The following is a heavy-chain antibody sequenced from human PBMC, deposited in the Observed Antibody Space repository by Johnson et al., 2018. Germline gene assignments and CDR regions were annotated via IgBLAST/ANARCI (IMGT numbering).Heavy chain of an antibody. D-gene: IGHD3-16*01. CDR2: VSDDGNTK. J-gene: IGHJ4*02. Sequence: VQLVESGGGVVQSGRSLRLSCEAAGFIFSSHGMHWVRQAPGKGPEWVAVVSDDGNTKWYADSVKGRFIISRDNSKNALYLQMNSLSVEDTAMDYCAKEGDRFAYLSVDYWGQRTLVTVSS. CDR1: GFIFSSHG. CDR3: AKEGDRFAYLSVDY. V-gene: IGHV3-30*18.